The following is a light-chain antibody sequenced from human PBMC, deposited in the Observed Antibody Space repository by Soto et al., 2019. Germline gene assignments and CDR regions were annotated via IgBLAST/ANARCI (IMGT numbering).Light chain of an antibody. CDR2: YDH. V-gene: IGLV3-21*01. CDR3: QVWDTSSDQQV. CDR1: NIGSIS. Sequence: SYELTQPPSVSVAPGKTATIACGGDNIGSISVHWYQHKPGQAPQLVISYDHDRPSGIPERFSGSNSGSTATLTISRVEAGDEADYYCQVWDTSSDQQVFGGGTKLTVL. J-gene: IGLJ2*01.